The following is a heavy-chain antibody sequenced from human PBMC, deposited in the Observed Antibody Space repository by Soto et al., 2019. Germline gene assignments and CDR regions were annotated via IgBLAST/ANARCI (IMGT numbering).Heavy chain of an antibody. CDR2: IVVGSGNT. CDR3: ARDMAVAGNYYYYGMDV. Sequence: SVKVSCKASGFTFTSSAMQWVRQANGQRLEWIGWIVVGSGNTNYAQKFQERVTITRDMSTSTAYMELSSLRAEDTAVYYCARDMAVAGNYYYYGMDVWGQGTTVTVSS. V-gene: IGHV1-58*02. D-gene: IGHD6-19*01. CDR1: GFTFTSSA. J-gene: IGHJ6*02.